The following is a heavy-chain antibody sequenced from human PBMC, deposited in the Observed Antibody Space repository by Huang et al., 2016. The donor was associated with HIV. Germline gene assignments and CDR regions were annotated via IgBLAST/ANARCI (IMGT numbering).Heavy chain of an antibody. CDR1: GYTFTGYY. Sequence: QVQLVQSGAEVKKPGASVKVSCKASGYTFTGYYMHWVRQAPGQGLEWMGWINPNSGGTNYAQKCQGRVTMTRDTSSSTAYMELSRLRSDDTAVYYCAAGVVPAADYYYYYGMDVWGQGTTVTVSS. D-gene: IGHD2-2*01. J-gene: IGHJ6*02. CDR2: INPNSGGT. CDR3: AAGVVPAADYYYYYGMDV. V-gene: IGHV1-2*02.